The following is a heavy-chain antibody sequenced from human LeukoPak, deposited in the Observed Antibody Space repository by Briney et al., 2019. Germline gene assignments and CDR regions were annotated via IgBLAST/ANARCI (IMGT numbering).Heavy chain of an antibody. V-gene: IGHV1-69*13. D-gene: IGHD3-22*01. Sequence: SVKVSCKASGGTFSSYAISWVRQAPGQGLEWMGGIIPIFGTANYAQKFQGRVTITADESTSTAYMELSSLRSEDTAVYYCARSDSSGYLVGAFDIWGQGTMVTVSS. J-gene: IGHJ3*02. CDR2: IIPIFGTA. CDR1: GGTFSSYA. CDR3: ARSDSSGYLVGAFDI.